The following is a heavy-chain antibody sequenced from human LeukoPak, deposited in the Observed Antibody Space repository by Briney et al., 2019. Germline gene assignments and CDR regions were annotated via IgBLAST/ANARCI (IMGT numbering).Heavy chain of an antibody. Sequence: SETLSLTCTVSGVSFTSADYYWTWIRQLPGKGLEWIAYPYYTGDTSYNPSLKSRLSVSADTSNSQFFLNVRSMTAADTATYYCARVMIVAANGEEALSPPDAFDVWGRGTVVTVSS. CDR2: PYYTGDT. CDR1: GVSFTSADYY. J-gene: IGHJ3*01. D-gene: IGHD2-8*01. CDR3: ARVMIVAANGEEALSPPDAFDV. V-gene: IGHV4-31*03.